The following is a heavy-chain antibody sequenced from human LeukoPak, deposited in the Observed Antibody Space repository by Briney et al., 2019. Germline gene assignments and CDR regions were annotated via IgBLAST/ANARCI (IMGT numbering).Heavy chain of an antibody. V-gene: IGHV3-21*01. CDR2: ISSSSSYI. CDR3: LKSRIAVAPGDP. J-gene: IGHJ5*02. Sequence: GGSLRLSCAASGFTFSSYSMNWVRQAPGKGLEWVSFISSSSSYIYYADSVKGRFTISRDNAKNSLYLQMNSLRAEDTAVYYCLKSRIAVAPGDPWGQGTLVTVSS. CDR1: GFTFSSYS. D-gene: IGHD6-19*01.